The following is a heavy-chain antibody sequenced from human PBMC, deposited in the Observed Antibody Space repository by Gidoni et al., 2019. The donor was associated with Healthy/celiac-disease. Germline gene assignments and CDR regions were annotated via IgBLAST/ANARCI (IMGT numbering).Heavy chain of an antibody. J-gene: IGHJ4*02. Sequence: EVQLVESGGGLVQPGRSLRLSCAASGFTFDDYAMHWVRQAPGKGREWVSGISWNSGSIGYADSVKGRFTISRDNAKNSLYLQMNSLRAEDTALYYCVRGVTLQEFDYWGQGTLVTVSS. CDR3: VRGVTLQEFDY. CDR1: GFTFDDYA. CDR2: ISWNSGSI. D-gene: IGHD3-10*01. V-gene: IGHV3-9*01.